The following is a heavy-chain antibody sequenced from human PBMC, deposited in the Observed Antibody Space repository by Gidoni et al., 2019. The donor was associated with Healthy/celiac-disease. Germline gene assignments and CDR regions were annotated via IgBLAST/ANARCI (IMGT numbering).Heavy chain of an antibody. V-gene: IGHV4-59*01. CDR1: GGSISSYY. CDR3: AHYLDYGETRAFDY. J-gene: IGHJ4*02. D-gene: IGHD4-17*01. Sequence: QVQLQESGPGLVKPSETLSLTCTVSGGSISSYYWSWIRQPPGKGLEWIGYIYYSGSTNYNPSLKSRVTISVDTSKNQFSLKRSSVTAADTAVYYCAHYLDYGETRAFDYWGQGTLVTVSS. CDR2: IYYSGST.